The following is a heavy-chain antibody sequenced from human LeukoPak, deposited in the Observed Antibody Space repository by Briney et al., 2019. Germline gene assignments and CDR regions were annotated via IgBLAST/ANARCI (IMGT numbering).Heavy chain of an antibody. CDR3: ARVGTTWEMDL. CDR2: ISSSSSYI. J-gene: IGHJ5*02. V-gene: IGHV3-21*01. CDR1: GFTFSSYS. D-gene: IGHD1-7*01. Sequence: GGSLRLSCAASGFTFSSYSMNWVRQAPGKGLEWVSSISSSSSYIYYADSVKGRFTISRDNAKNSLYLQMNSLRAEDTAVYYCARVGTTWEMDLWGQGTLVTVSS.